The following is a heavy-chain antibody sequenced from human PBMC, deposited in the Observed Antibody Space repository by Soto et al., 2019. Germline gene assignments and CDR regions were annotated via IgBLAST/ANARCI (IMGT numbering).Heavy chain of an antibody. CDR1: GFSLSRYG. CDR2: LWSNGITR. Sequence: GGSLRLSCTASGFSLSRYGLHWIRQAPGKGLEWVAGLWSNGITRSYADSVKGRFTISRGTSENMLYLQMNSLGAEDTAVYYCARDLSYWSLLIDHWGQGTLVTVSS. J-gene: IGHJ4*02. CDR3: ARDLSYWSLLIDH. V-gene: IGHV3-33*01. D-gene: IGHD2-8*02.